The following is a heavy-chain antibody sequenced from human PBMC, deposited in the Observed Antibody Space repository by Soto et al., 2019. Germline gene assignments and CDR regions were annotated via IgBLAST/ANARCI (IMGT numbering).Heavy chain of an antibody. CDR2: ISAYNGNT. Sequence: QVQLVQSGAAVKKPGASVKVSCKASGYTFTSYGISWVRQAPGQGLEWMGWISAYNGNTNYAQKLQGRVTMTTDTSTSTAYMELRSLRSDDTAVYYCARELNPTFVVVAVADYYYYGMDVWGQGTTVTVSS. D-gene: IGHD6-19*01. CDR1: GYTFTSYG. V-gene: IGHV1-18*01. CDR3: ARELNPTFVVVAVADYYYYGMDV. J-gene: IGHJ6*02.